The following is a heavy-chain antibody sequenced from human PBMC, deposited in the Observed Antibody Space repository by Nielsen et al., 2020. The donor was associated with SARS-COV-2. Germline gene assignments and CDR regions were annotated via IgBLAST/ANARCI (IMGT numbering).Heavy chain of an antibody. Sequence: GGSLRLSCAASGFTFSSYGMHWVRQAPGKGLEWVAVISYDGSNKYYADSVKGRFTISRDNSKNTLYLQMNSLRAEDTAVYYCAKCPYYDSSGYPFDYWGQGTLVTVSS. D-gene: IGHD3-22*01. CDR1: GFTFSSYG. J-gene: IGHJ4*02. V-gene: IGHV3-30*18. CDR3: AKCPYYDSSGYPFDY. CDR2: ISYDGSNK.